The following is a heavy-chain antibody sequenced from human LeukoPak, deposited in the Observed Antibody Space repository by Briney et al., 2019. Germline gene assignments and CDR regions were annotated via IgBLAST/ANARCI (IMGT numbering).Heavy chain of an antibody. V-gene: IGHV4-39*07. J-gene: IGHJ5*02. CDR3: ARDPRSSGYCSGGSCSGWFDP. Sequence: SETLSLTCTVSGGSISSSSYYWGWIRQPPGKGLEWVGSIYYSGSTYYNPSLKSRVTISVDTSKNQFSLKLSSVTAADTAEYYCARDPRSSGYCSGGSCSGWFDPWGQGTLVTVSS. CDR2: IYYSGST. D-gene: IGHD2-15*01. CDR1: GGSISSSSYY.